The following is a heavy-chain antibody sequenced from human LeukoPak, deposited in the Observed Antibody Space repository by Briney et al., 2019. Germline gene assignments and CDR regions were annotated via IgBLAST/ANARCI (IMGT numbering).Heavy chain of an antibody. CDR1: GGSISSGSYY. CDR2: IYTSGST. J-gene: IGHJ4*02. CDR3: ARAEGNYDFWSGYWGRGPPTTLDY. D-gene: IGHD3-3*01. V-gene: IGHV4-61*02. Sequence: SETLSLTCTVSGGSISSGSYYWSWIRQPAGKGLEWIGRIYTSGSTNYNPSLKSRVTISYTSKNQFSLKLNSVTAADTAVYYCARAEGNYDFWSGYWGRGPPTTLDYWGQGTLVTVSS.